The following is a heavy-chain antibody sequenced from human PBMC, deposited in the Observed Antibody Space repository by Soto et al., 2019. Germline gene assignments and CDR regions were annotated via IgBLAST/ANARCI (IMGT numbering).Heavy chain of an antibody. J-gene: IGHJ6*02. CDR1: GFTFSSYS. CDR2: ISSSSSYI. D-gene: IGHD6-13*01. Sequence: EVQLVESGGGLVKPGGSLRLSCAASGFTFSSYSMNWVRQAPGKGLEWVSSISSSSSYIYYADSVKGRFTISRDNAKNSLHRQMNSLRAEDTAVYYCARDLKEVAAAGTNPYYYYYYGMDVWGQGTTVTVSS. CDR3: ARDLKEVAAAGTNPYYYYYYGMDV. V-gene: IGHV3-21*01.